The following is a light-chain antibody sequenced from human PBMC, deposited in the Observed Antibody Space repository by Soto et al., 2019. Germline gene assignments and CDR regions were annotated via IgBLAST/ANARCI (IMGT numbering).Light chain of an antibody. J-gene: IGKJ1*01. CDR1: QSVRSNF. Sequence: EIVLTQSPGTLSLSPGERATLSCRASQSVRSNFLAWYQQKPGQAPRLLIYGASNRATGIPGRFSGSGSGTDFTLTITRLEAEDVAMYYCQRYDSLRTFGQGTKVEF. CDR3: QRYDSLRT. V-gene: IGKV3-20*01. CDR2: GAS.